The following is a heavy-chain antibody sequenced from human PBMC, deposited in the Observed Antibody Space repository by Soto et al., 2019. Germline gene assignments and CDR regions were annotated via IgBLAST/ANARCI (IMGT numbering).Heavy chain of an antibody. Sequence: QVQLVQSGAEVKKPGSSVKVSCKASGGTFSSYAISWVRQAPGQGLEWMGGIIPIFGTANYAQKFQGRVTITADESTSTAYMELSSLRSEDTAVYYCARENSPGFGSSKAFDIRGQGTMVTVSS. J-gene: IGHJ3*02. D-gene: IGHD2-2*01. CDR1: GGTFSSYA. CDR3: ARENSPGFGSSKAFDI. V-gene: IGHV1-69*12. CDR2: IIPIFGTA.